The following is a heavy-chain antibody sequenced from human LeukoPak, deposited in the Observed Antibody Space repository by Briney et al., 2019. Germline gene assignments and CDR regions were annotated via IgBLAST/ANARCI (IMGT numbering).Heavy chain of an antibody. CDR3: ASEYCSGGNCYFDY. J-gene: IGHJ4*02. V-gene: IGHV5-51*01. D-gene: IGHD2-15*01. Sequence: GESLKISCKGSEYIFATYCIGLVRQVPGQGLEVIGIIFPGYSDTRYSPSFQCRVTISADKSISTAYLQWRSLKASDTAIYYCASEYCSGGNCYFDYWGQGTLVTVSS. CDR2: IFPGYSDT. CDR1: EYIFATYC.